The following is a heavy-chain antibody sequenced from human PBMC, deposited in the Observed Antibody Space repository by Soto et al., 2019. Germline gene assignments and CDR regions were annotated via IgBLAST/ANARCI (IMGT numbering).Heavy chain of an antibody. CDR3: AHSRTIFGVVIIVTGFDS. Sequence: QITLKESGPTLVKPTQTLTLTCTFSGFSLSNSGVGVGWIRQPPGKALEWLALIYWYDDKHYSPSLKSSLTITKDTSKNQVVLTTTNMDPVDTATYYCAHSRTIFGVVIIVTGFDSWGQGTLVTVSS. CDR2: IYWYDDK. CDR1: GFSLSNSGVG. V-gene: IGHV2-5*01. J-gene: IGHJ5*01. D-gene: IGHD3-3*01.